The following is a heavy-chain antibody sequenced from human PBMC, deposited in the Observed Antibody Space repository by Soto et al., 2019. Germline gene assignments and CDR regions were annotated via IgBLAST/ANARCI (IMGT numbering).Heavy chain of an antibody. CDR2: TYYRSKWYY. V-gene: IGHV6-1*01. Sequence: QVQLQQSGPGLVKPSQTLSLTCAITGDSVSSNSAGWSWVRQSPSRGLEWLGRTYYRSKWYYEYAVYVRGRITIIPDTSKNQYSLQLNSVTPEDTAVYFCARGEQYSGRIFDYWGQGNLVTVSS. J-gene: IGHJ4*01. CDR3: ARGEQYSGRIFDY. CDR1: GDSVSSNSAG. D-gene: IGHD1-26*01.